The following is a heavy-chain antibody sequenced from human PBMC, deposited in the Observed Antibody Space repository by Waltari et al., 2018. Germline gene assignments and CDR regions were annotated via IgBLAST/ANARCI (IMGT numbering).Heavy chain of an antibody. CDR2: IYHSGST. D-gene: IGHD6-13*01. J-gene: IGHJ2*01. Sequence: QVQLQESGPGLVKPSETLSLTCAVSGYSISSGYYWGWIRQPPGKGLEWIGSIYHSGSTYYNPSLKSRVTISVDTSKNQFSLKLSSVTAADTAVYYCARQPGIAAADLLWYFDLWGRGTLVTVSS. V-gene: IGHV4-38-2*01. CDR3: ARQPGIAAADLLWYFDL. CDR1: GYSISSGYY.